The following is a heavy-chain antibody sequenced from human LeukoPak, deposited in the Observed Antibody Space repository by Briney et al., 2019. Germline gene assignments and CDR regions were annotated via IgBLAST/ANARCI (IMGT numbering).Heavy chain of an antibody. CDR1: GGSFSGYY. CDR3: ARGRPRIAVAGTVWFDP. V-gene: IGHV4-34*01. CDR2: INHSGST. J-gene: IGHJ5*02. D-gene: IGHD6-19*01. Sequence: PSETLSLTCAVYGGSFSGYYWSWIRQPPGKGLERIEEINHSGSTNYNPSLKSRVTISVDTSKNQFSLKLSSVTAADTAVYYCARGRPRIAVAGTVWFDPWGQGTLVTVSS.